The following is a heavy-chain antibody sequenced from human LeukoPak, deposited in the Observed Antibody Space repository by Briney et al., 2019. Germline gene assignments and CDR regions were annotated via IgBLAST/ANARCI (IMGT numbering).Heavy chain of an antibody. V-gene: IGHV3-21*01. Sequence: GGSLRLSCAASGFTFSSYSMNWVRQAPGKGLEWVSSISSSSSYIYYADSVKGRFTISRDNAKNSLYLQMNSLRAEDTAVYYCARDYCSSTGCYASLDYWGQGTLVTVSS. CDR1: GFTFSSYS. CDR2: ISSSSSYI. J-gene: IGHJ4*02. CDR3: ARDYCSSTGCYASLDY. D-gene: IGHD2-2*01.